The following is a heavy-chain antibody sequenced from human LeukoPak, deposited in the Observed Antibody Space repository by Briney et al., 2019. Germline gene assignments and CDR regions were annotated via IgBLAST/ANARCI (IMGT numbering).Heavy chain of an antibody. J-gene: IGHJ4*02. V-gene: IGHV4-59*08. D-gene: IGHD5-12*01. CDR2: IYYSGST. CDR1: GGSISSYY. CDR3: ASSGYDHAYYFDY. Sequence: SETLSLTCTASGGSISSYYWSWIRQPPGKGLEWIGYIYYSGSTNYNPSLKSRVTISVDTSKNQFSLKLNSVTAADTAVHYCASSGYDHAYYFDYWGQGTLVTVSS.